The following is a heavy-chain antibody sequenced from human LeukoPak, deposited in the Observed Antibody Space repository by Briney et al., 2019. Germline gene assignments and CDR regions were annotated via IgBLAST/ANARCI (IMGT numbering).Heavy chain of an antibody. D-gene: IGHD5-24*01. J-gene: IGHJ4*02. CDR3: ARAEMATIEPKNDY. V-gene: IGHV1-69*05. CDR2: IIPIFGTA. CDR1: GGTFSSYA. Sequence: ASVKVSCKASGGTFSSYAISWVRQAPGQGLEWMGRIIPIFGTANYAQKFQGRVTITTDESTSTAYMELSSLRSEDTAVYYCARAEMATIEPKNDYWGQGTLVTVSS.